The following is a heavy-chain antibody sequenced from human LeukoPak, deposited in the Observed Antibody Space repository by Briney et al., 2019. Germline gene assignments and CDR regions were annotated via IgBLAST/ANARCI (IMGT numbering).Heavy chain of an antibody. V-gene: IGHV3-30*18. CDR2: ISYDGSNK. CDR1: GFTLSRYG. Sequence: GGSLRLSCAASGFTLSRYGMHWVRQAPGKGLEWVAVISYDGSNKYYADSVKGRFTISRDNSKNTLYLQMNSLRIEDTTMYYCAKDLSRFYYYGADVWGQGTTVTVSS. J-gene: IGHJ6*02. CDR3: AKDLSRFYYYGADV. D-gene: IGHD6-13*01.